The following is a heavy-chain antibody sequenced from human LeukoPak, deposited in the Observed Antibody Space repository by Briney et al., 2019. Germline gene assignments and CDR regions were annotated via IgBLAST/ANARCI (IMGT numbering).Heavy chain of an antibody. Sequence: ASVKVSCKASGYTFTSYYMHWVRQAPGQGLEWMGIINPSGGSTSYAQKFQGRVTMTRDTSTSTVYMELSSLRSEDTAVYYCARDPPTDSGSYPGFDYWGQGTLVTVSS. CDR3: ARDPPTDSGSYPGFDY. CDR1: GYTFTSYY. D-gene: IGHD1-26*01. V-gene: IGHV1-46*01. CDR2: INPSGGST. J-gene: IGHJ4*02.